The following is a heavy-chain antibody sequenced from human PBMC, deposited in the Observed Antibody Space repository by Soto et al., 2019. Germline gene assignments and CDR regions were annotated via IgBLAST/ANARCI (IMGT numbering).Heavy chain of an antibody. J-gene: IGHJ3*02. CDR3: ASTTWIQLWYDALDM. D-gene: IGHD5-18*01. CDR2: MNPNSGNT. Sequence: QVQLVQSGAEVKKPGASVKVSCKASGYTFTNYDINWVRQATGQGLEWMGWMNPNSGNTGYEQKFQGRVTMTRNTSINTAYMELSSLRSEDTAVYYCASTTWIQLWYDALDMWGQGTMVTVSS. V-gene: IGHV1-8*01. CDR1: GYTFTNYD.